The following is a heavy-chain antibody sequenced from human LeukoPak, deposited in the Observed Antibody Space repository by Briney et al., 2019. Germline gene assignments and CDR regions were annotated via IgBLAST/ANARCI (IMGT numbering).Heavy chain of an antibody. CDR1: GRSISSSSYY. D-gene: IGHD4-17*01. Sequence: PSQTLSLTCTVSGRSISSSSYYCGWIPQPPGKGLEWVGSIYYSGSTYYNPSLQSRVTISVDTSKNQFSLKLSSVTAADTAVYYCARNRGVTTVTTDLGYWGQGTLVTVSS. CDR3: ARNRGVTTVTTDLGY. CDR2: IYYSGST. J-gene: IGHJ4*02. V-gene: IGHV4-39*01.